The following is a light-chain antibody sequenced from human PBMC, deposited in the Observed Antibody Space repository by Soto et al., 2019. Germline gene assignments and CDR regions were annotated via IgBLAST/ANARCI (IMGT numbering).Light chain of an antibody. CDR2: EVS. CDR3: SSYTSSSTRV. Sequence: QSALTQPASVSGSPGQSITISCTETSSDVGGYNYVSWYQQHPGKAPKLMIYEVSNRPSGVSNRFSGSKSGNTAFLTISGLQAEDEADYYCSSYTSSSTRVFGGGTKLTVL. V-gene: IGLV2-14*01. J-gene: IGLJ3*02. CDR1: SSDVGGYNY.